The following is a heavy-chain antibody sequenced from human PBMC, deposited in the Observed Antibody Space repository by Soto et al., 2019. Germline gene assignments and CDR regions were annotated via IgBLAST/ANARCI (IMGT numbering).Heavy chain of an antibody. Sequence: SETLSLTCTVSGASINSDDYYWSWIRQPPGKGLEWIGYISHSGNTYYSPSLQRRVAISVDTSRNQFSLRLNSVTAADTAVYYCARASTVTTGAKFDSWGQGALVTVSS. CDR3: ARASTVTTGAKFDS. D-gene: IGHD4-17*01. J-gene: IGHJ4*02. CDR2: ISHSGNT. CDR1: GASINSDDYY. V-gene: IGHV4-30-4*01.